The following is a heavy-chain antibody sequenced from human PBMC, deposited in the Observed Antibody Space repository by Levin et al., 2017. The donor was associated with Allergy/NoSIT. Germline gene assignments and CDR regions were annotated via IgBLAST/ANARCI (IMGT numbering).Heavy chain of an antibody. J-gene: IGHJ5*02. CDR3: TRDRPHTWFDP. Sequence: PTGGSLRLSCAASGFSFRSHWMHWVRQASGKGLVWVSRINNDGSDTVYADSVKGRFTISRDNTKNTLYLQMNSLRAEDTAVYYCTRDRPHTWFDPWGQGTLVTVSS. CDR1: GFSFRSHW. CDR2: INNDGSDT. V-gene: IGHV3-74*01.